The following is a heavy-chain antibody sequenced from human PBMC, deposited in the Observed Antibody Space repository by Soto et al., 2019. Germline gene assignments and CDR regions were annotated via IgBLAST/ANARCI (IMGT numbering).Heavy chain of an antibody. Sequence: EVQLVESGGGLVQPGESLRLSCTASGITFSSYSMNWVRQAPGKGLEWLSYISSSKTNYADSVKGRFTISRDNAKNSVYLQMNSLRDEDTAVYYCVGDQDVHTPMVHGNYWGRGTRVTVSS. CDR2: ISSSKT. CDR3: VGDQDVHTPMVHGNY. CDR1: GITFSSYS. J-gene: IGHJ4*02. D-gene: IGHD5-18*01. V-gene: IGHV3-48*02.